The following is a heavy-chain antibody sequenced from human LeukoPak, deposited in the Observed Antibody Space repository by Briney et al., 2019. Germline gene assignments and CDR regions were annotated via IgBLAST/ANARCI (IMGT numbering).Heavy chain of an antibody. CDR3: ARFCGSTSWHSGYYYGIDV. CDR2: IYHSGST. D-gene: IGHD2-2*01. Sequence: PGGSLRLSCAASGFTVSFYAMSWVRQPPGKGLEWIGEIYHSGSTNYNPSLESRVTVSVDKSKNQFSLDLTSVTAADTAVYYCARFCGSTSWHSGYYYGIDVWGQGTTVTVSS. CDR1: GFTVSFYAM. V-gene: IGHV4-4*02. J-gene: IGHJ6*02.